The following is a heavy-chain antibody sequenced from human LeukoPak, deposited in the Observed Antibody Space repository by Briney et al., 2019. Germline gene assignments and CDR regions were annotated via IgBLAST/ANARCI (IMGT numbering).Heavy chain of an antibody. CDR2: LSGSGGST. CDR1: GFSFSTYA. J-gene: IGHJ4*02. D-gene: IGHD4-17*01. Sequence: GGSLRLSCAASGFSFSTYAMNWVRQAPGKGLEWVSALSGSGGSTYYADSVRGRFTISRDNSKNTVYLLMNSLRAEDTAVYYCAKDLDYGNDYWGQGTLVTVSS. V-gene: IGHV3-23*01. CDR3: AKDLDYGNDY.